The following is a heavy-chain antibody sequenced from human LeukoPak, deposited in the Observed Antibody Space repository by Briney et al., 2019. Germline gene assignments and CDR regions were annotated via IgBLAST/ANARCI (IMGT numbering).Heavy chain of an antibody. V-gene: IGHV4-31*03. CDR2: IYYSGTT. J-gene: IGHJ4*02. Sequence: SETLSLTCSVSNGSINSGGFYWSWVRQHPGKGLEWIGYIYYSGTTYYNPSLKSRLIISVDTCKNQFSLKLSSATAADTAVYYCARDEDGYNSLEYWGQGTLVTVSS. CDR1: NGSINSGGFY. CDR3: ARDEDGYNSLEY. D-gene: IGHD5-24*01.